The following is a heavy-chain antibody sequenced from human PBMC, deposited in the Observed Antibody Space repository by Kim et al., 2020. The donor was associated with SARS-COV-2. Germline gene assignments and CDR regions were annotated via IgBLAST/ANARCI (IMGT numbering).Heavy chain of an antibody. V-gene: IGHV4-39*01. Sequence: LKDRVPISVDTSKNQFSLTLSSVTAADTAVYYCARHPYYYDSSGYYGYFDYWGQGTLVTVSS. J-gene: IGHJ4*02. D-gene: IGHD3-22*01. CDR3: ARHPYYYDSSGYYGYFDY.